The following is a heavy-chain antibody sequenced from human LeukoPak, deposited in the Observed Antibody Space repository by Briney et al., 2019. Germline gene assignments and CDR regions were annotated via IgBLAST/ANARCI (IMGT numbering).Heavy chain of an antibody. J-gene: IGHJ4*02. V-gene: IGHV1-18*01. CDR1: GYTSTVYG. D-gene: IGHD3-16*02. Sequence: ASVRVSSTAPGYTSTVYGLCCVRQAPGQGLEWMGWISAYNGNTNYAQRLQGRVTMTTDTSTSTAYMELRSLRSDDTAVYYCARAYTAYYDYVWGSYRHFDDWGRVTLVTVSS. CDR3: ARAYTAYYDYVWGSYRHFDD. CDR2: ISAYNGNT.